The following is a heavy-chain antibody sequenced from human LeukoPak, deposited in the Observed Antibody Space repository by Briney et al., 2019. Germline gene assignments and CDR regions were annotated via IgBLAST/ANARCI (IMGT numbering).Heavy chain of an antibody. CDR1: GFTFDDYA. D-gene: IGHD1-26*01. Sequence: GRSLRFSCAASGFTFDDYAMHWVRQAPGKGLEWVSGISWNSGSIGYADSVKGRFTISRDNAKNSLYLQMNSLRAEDMALYYCVGSGSYSGYFQHWGQGTLVTVSS. J-gene: IGHJ1*01. CDR3: VGSGSYSGYFQH. CDR2: ISWNSGSI. V-gene: IGHV3-9*03.